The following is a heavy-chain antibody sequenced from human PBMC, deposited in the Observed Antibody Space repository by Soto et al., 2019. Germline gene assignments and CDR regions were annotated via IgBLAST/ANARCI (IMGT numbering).Heavy chain of an antibody. J-gene: IGHJ6*02. CDR2: IYNSGRT. CDR1: GASVSSYF. V-gene: IGHV4-59*02. CDR3: ATVDSGWSSGHGLDV. D-gene: IGHD6-19*01. Sequence: PSETLSLTCTVSGASVSSYFWSWVRQPPGKGLEWIGYIYNSGRTNYNPSLKSRVTISLDTSDNDFSLRLTSLTAADTAVYYCATVDSGWSSGHGLDVWGHGATVTVSS.